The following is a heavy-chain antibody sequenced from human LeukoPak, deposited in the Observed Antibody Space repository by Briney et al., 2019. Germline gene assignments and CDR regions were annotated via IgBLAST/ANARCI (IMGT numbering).Heavy chain of an antibody. Sequence: PGGSLRLSCTASEFTFSNYAMHWVRQAPGKGLEYVSAISSGGGSTYYANSVKGRFTISRDNSKNTLYLQMGSLRAEDMAVYYCARGVPYYDILTGGSFDIWGQGTMVTVSS. CDR1: EFTFSNYA. V-gene: IGHV3-64*01. J-gene: IGHJ3*02. CDR2: ISSGGGST. D-gene: IGHD3-9*01. CDR3: ARGVPYYDILTGGSFDI.